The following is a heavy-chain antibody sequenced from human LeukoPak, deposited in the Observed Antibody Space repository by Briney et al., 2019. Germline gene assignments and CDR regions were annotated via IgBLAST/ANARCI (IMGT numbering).Heavy chain of an antibody. CDR2: ISTISSTK. CDR3: ARGKIGYYYGDYDGY. J-gene: IGHJ4*02. V-gene: IGHV3-48*02. D-gene: IGHD4-17*01. CDR1: GFTFSSYD. Sequence: GGSLRLSCAASGFTFSSYDMNWVRQAPGKGLERVSYISTISSTKYYADSVKGRFTISRDNAKKSLYLQMNSLRDEDTAVYYCARGKIGYYYGDYDGYWGQGTLVTVSS.